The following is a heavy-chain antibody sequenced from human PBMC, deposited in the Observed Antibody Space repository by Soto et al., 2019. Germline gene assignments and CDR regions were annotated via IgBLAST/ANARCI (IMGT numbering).Heavy chain of an antibody. J-gene: IGHJ6*02. Sequence: SETLSLTCTVSGGSISSGDYYWSWIRQPPGKGLEWIGYIYYSGSTYYNPSLKSRVTISVDTSKNQFSLKLSSVTAADTAVYYCARDHLPYDFWSGYYTPRGMDVWGQGTTVTVSS. CDR2: IYYSGST. V-gene: IGHV4-30-4*01. CDR1: GGSISSGDYY. D-gene: IGHD3-3*01. CDR3: ARDHLPYDFWSGYYTPRGMDV.